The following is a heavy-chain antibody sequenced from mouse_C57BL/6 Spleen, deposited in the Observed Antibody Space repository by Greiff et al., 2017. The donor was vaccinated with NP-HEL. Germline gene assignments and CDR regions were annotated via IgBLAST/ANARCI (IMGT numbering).Heavy chain of an antibody. V-gene: IGHV2-6-1*01. CDR2: IWSDGST. CDR3: ARQNAYGSSYDAMDY. CDR1: GFSLTSYG. D-gene: IGHD1-1*01. Sequence: VQLQESGPGLVAPSQSLSITCTVSGFSLTSYGVHWVRQPPGKGLEWLVVIWSDGSTSYNSAPNSRLSISTDKARSQIFIKINSRKTDDTAMYYCARQNAYGSSYDAMDYWGQGTSVTVSS. J-gene: IGHJ4*01.